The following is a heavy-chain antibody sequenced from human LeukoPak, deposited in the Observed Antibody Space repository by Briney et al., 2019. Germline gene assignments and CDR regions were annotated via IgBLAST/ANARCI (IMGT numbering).Heavy chain of an antibody. Sequence: ASVKVSCKASGYTFTGYYMHWVRQAPGQGLEWMGWINPNSGSTNYAQKFQGRVTMTRDTSISTAYMELSRLRSDDTAVYYCARDWVYGSGKYYYYYYYYMDVWGKGTTVTISS. CDR1: GYTFTGYY. D-gene: IGHD3-10*01. CDR3: ARDWVYGSGKYYYYYYYYMDV. CDR2: INPNSGST. V-gene: IGHV1-2*02. J-gene: IGHJ6*03.